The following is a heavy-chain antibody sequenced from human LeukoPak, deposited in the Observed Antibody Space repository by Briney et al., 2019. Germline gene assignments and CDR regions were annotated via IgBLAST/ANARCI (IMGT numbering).Heavy chain of an antibody. J-gene: IGHJ1*01. V-gene: IGHV1-2*06. D-gene: IGHD2-21*02. CDR1: GYTFTGYY. CDR2: INPNNGGT. Sequence: ASVKVSCKASGYTFTGYYIHWVRRAPGQGLEWMGRINPNNGGTNYAQKFQGRVTMTRDTSISTAYMELSRLRSDDTAVYYCARSSCGGDCYSEIQHWGQGTLVTVSS. CDR3: ARSSCGGDCYSEIQH.